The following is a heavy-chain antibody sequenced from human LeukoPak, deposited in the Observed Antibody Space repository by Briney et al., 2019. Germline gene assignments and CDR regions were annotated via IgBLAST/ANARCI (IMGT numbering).Heavy chain of an antibody. J-gene: IGHJ4*02. CDR3: AKGDIVLMVYAQGWWVYGY. CDR1: GFTFNSYA. V-gene: IGHV3-23*01. CDR2: ISGSGGST. D-gene: IGHD2-8*01. Sequence: QSGGSLRLSCAASGFTFNSYAMSWVRQAPGKGLEWVSAISGSGGSTYYADSVKGRLTISRDNSKNTLYLQMNSLRAEDTSVYYCAKGDIVLMVYAQGWWVYGYWGQGTLVTVSS.